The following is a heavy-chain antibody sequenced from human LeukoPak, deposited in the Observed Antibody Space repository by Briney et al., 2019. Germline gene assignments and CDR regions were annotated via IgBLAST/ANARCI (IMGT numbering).Heavy chain of an antibody. V-gene: IGHV1-46*01. CDR2: INLSGGST. D-gene: IGHD4-23*01. J-gene: IGHJ4*02. CDR1: GYTFTSYY. CDR3: ARRLNSYFDY. Sequence: GASVKVSCKASGYTFTSYYMHWVRQAPGEDLEWMGIINLSGGSTSYAQKFQGRVTMTRDTSTSTVYMELSSLRSDDTAVYYCARRLNSYFDYWGQGTLVTVSS.